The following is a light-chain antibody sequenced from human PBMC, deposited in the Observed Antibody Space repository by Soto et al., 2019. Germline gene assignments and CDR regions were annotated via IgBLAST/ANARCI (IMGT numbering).Light chain of an antibody. J-gene: IGKJ5*01. CDR3: QQYNNWPPVT. Sequence: ENVLTQSPGTLSLSPGERATLSCRASESVSSIYVAWYQQKPGQAPTLLIYGASTRATGIPDRFSGSGSGTEFTLTISSLQSEDFAVYYCQQYNNWPPVTFGPGTRLEIK. V-gene: IGKV3D-15*01. CDR1: ESVSSI. CDR2: GAS.